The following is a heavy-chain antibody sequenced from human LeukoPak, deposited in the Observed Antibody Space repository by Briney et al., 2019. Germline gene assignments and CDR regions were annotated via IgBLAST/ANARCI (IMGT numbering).Heavy chain of an antibody. CDR1: GLTFRNYA. Sequence: GGSLRLSCAASGLTFRNYAMTWVRQAPGKGLEWVSTVSGKGDETYYPDSVKGRFTLSRDNSKNTLYLQMNSLRAEGTAVYYCAKGGHYSFFDSWGQGTLVTVSS. CDR2: VSGKGDET. J-gene: IGHJ5*01. V-gene: IGHV3-23*01. CDR3: AKGGHYSFFDS. D-gene: IGHD3-10*01.